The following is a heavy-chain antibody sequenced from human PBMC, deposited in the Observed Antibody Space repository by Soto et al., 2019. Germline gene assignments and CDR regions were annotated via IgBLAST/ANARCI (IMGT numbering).Heavy chain of an antibody. CDR1: GGSISSYY. CDR2: IYYSGST. CDR3: ASVAKYYYDSSGYFYS. J-gene: IGHJ4*02. V-gene: IGHV4-59*01. D-gene: IGHD3-22*01. Sequence: PSETLSLTCTVSGGSISSYYWSWIRQPPGKGLEWIGYIYYSGSTNYNPSLKSRVTISVYTSKNQFSLKLSSVTAADTAVYYCASVAKYYYDSSGYFYSWGQGTLVTVSS.